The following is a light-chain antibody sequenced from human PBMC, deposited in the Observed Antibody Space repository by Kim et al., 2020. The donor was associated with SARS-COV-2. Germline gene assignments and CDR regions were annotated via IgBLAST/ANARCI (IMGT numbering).Light chain of an antibody. CDR2: QDS. CDR3: QAWDSSTSKHVV. J-gene: IGLJ2*01. Sequence: SYELTQPPSVSVSPGQTASITCPGDKLGDKYACWYQQKPGQYPVLVIYQDSKRPSGIPERLSGSNSGNTATLTISGTQAMDEADYYCQAWDSSTSKHVVFGGGTKLIVL. CDR1: KLGDKY. V-gene: IGLV3-1*01.